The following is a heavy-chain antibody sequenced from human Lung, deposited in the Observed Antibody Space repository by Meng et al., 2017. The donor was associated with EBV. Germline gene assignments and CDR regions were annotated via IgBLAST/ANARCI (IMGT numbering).Heavy chain of an antibody. D-gene: IGHD6-6*01. V-gene: IGHV2-5*02. J-gene: IGHJ4*02. CDR1: GFSLSTRGVG. CDR3: AHLIAARPFDY. CDR2: IYWDDDK. Sequence: QLTLKESGPTLVKPTQTRTLTCTFSGFSLSTRGVGVGWIRQPPGKALEWLALIYWDDDKRYSPSLKSRLTITKDTSKNQVVLTMTNMDPVDAATYFCAHLIAARPFDYWGQGTLVTVSS.